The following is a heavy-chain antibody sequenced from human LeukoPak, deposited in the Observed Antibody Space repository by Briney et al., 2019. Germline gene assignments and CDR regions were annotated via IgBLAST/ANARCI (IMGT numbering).Heavy chain of an antibody. V-gene: IGHV3-30*02. CDR3: AKEAEGELYWGGYFEY. D-gene: IGHD2-21*01. J-gene: IGHJ4*02. Sequence: GGSLRLSCAASGFSFSSYGIHWVRQAPGKGLEWAAFIQHDSSNKYYVDSVKGRFTISRDNSKNTLYLQMNSLRAEDSAVYYCAKEAEGELYWGGYFEYWGQGTLVTVSS. CDR1: GFSFSSYG. CDR2: IQHDSSNK.